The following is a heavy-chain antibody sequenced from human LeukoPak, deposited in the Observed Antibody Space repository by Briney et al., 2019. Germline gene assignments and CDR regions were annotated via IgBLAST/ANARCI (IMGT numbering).Heavy chain of an antibody. CDR1: GGSISSSSYY. CDR2: IYYSGST. CDR3: VRESEAEVYGSGSYMWFDP. D-gene: IGHD3-10*01. J-gene: IGHJ5*02. Sequence: SETLSLTCTVSGGSISSSSYYWSWIRQPPGKGLEWIGYIYYSGSTNYNPSLKSRVTISVDTSKNQFSLKLSSVTAADTAVYYCVRESEAEVYGSGSYMWFDPWGQGTLVTVSS. V-gene: IGHV4-61*01.